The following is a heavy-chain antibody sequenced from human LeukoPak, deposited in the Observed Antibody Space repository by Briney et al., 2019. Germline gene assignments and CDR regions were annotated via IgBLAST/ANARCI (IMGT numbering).Heavy chain of an antibody. V-gene: IGHV3-21*01. D-gene: IGHD3-22*01. Sequence: PGGSLRLSCAASGVTFSSYSMNWVRQAPGKGLEWVSSISSSSSYIYYADSVKGRFTISRDNAKNSLYLQMNSLRAEDTAVYYCGKGSEYYDSSGYVDYWGQGTLVTVSS. J-gene: IGHJ4*02. CDR3: GKGSEYYDSSGYVDY. CDR2: ISSSSSYI. CDR1: GVTFSSYS.